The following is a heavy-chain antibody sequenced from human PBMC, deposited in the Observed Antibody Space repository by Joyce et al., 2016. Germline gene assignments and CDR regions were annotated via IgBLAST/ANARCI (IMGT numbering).Heavy chain of an antibody. CDR2: FNAEDGET. Sequence: QVQLVQSGTEVKKPGASVKVSCKVSGYILTKLSMHWVRQAPGKGLGWLGGFNAEDGETTYAQEFQGRVSMAEDTSTDTAYMELSSLTSEDTAVYYCATEYFDSGSYFDCWGQGTLVTVSS. V-gene: IGHV1-24*01. J-gene: IGHJ5*01. D-gene: IGHD3-10*01. CDR1: GYILTKLS. CDR3: ATEYFDSGSYFDC.